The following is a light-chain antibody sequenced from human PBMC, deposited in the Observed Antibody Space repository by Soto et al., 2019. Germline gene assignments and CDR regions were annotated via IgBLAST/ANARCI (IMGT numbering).Light chain of an antibody. CDR1: QSVSSY. Sequence: EIVLTQSPATLSLSPGERATLSCRASQSVSSYLAWYQQKPGQAPRLLIYDASNRATGIPARFSGSGSGTDFKPTISSLETEDFAVYYCQQRSNWPGTFGQGTKVEIK. CDR3: QQRSNWPGT. V-gene: IGKV3-11*01. CDR2: DAS. J-gene: IGKJ1*01.